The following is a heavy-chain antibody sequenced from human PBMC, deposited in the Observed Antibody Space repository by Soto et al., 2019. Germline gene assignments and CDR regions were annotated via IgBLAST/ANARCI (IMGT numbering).Heavy chain of an antibody. CDR1: GYTFTSYD. CDR3: ARVGLWFGELPPPVVTWFDT. V-gene: IGHV1-8*01. J-gene: IGHJ5*02. CDR2: MNPNSGNT. Sequence: QVQLVQSGAEVKKPGASVKVSCKASGYTFTSYDINWVRQATGQGLEWMGWMNPNSGNTGYAQKFQGRVTRTRHTSLRTAYMEVSSLRCEDTAVYYCARVGLWFGELPPPVVTWFDTWGQGTLVTVSS. D-gene: IGHD3-10*01.